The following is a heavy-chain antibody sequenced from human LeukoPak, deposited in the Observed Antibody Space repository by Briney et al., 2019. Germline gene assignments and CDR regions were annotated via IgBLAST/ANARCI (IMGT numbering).Heavy chain of an antibody. J-gene: IGHJ5*02. CDR3: ARRGAIFGVVSEFDP. CDR2: IYYSGST. Sequence: NPSETLSLTCTVSGVSISSSSYYWGWIRQPPGKGLEWIGSIYYSGSTYYNPSLKSRVTISVDTSKNQFSLKLSSVAAADTAVYYCARRGAIFGVVSEFDPWGQGTLVTVSS. D-gene: IGHD3-3*01. CDR1: GVSISSSSYY. V-gene: IGHV4-39*01.